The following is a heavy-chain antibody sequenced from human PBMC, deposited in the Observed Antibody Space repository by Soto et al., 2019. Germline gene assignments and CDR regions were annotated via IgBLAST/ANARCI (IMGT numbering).Heavy chain of an antibody. CDR2: ISGSGGST. V-gene: IGHV3-23*01. CDR1: GFTFSSYA. CDR3: VKYSGALGSGSYYSSGNWFDP. D-gene: IGHD3-10*01. J-gene: IGHJ5*02. Sequence: PGGSLRLSCAASGFTFSSYAMSWVRQAPGKGLEWVSAISGSGGSTYYADSVKGRFTISRDNSKNTLYLQMNSLRAEDTAVYYCVKYSGALGSGSYYSSGNWFDPWGQGTLVTVSS.